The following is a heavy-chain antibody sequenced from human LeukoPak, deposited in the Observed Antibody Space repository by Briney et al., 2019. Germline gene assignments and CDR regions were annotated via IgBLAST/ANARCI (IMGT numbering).Heavy chain of an antibody. Sequence: QSGGSLRLSCAASGFTFSSYAMHWVRQAPGKGLEWVAVISYDGSNKYYADSVKGRFTIARDNSKNPLYLQMNSQRAEDPAVYYCAREYQYDSSGSGGFDYWGQGTLVTVSS. CDR2: ISYDGSNK. CDR1: GFTFSSYA. J-gene: IGHJ4*02. V-gene: IGHV3-30*01. D-gene: IGHD3-22*01. CDR3: AREYQYDSSGSGGFDY.